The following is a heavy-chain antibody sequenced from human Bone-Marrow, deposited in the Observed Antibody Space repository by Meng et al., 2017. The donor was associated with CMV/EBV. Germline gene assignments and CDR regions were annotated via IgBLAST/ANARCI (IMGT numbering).Heavy chain of an antibody. CDR3: ARDRGSYFYLGEP. CDR2: IYYSGST. Sequence: SGGSISSGGYYWSWIRQHPGKGLEWIGYIYYSGSTYYNPSLKSRVTISVDTSKNQFSLKLTSVTAADTAMYYCARDRGSYFYLGEPWGQGTLVTVSS. J-gene: IGHJ4*02. D-gene: IGHD3-10*01. CDR1: GGSISSGGYY. V-gene: IGHV4-31*02.